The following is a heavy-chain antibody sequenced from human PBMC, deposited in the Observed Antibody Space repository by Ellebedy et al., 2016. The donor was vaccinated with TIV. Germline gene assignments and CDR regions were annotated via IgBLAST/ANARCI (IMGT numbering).Heavy chain of an antibody. Sequence: GESLKISCAVSEFTFSNYWMSWARQAPGRGLEWLATIKQDGSEIHYVDSVKGRFTISRDNGKNSLYLQMNSLRVEDTALYYCARDAYPYAMDVWGQGTTVTVSS. CDR1: EFTFSNYW. CDR2: IKQDGSEI. CDR3: ARDAYPYAMDV. D-gene: IGHD2-2*02. J-gene: IGHJ6*02. V-gene: IGHV3-7*03.